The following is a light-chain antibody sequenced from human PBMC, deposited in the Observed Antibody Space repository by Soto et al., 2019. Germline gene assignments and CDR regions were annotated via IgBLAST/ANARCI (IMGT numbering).Light chain of an antibody. V-gene: IGLV1-47*02. CDR3: AAWADGMLGQD. Sequence: QSGLTQPPSVSGTPGQRVTVSCSGTSSNIGSNNVYWYQQVPGTAPRLLIFYTSQRPSGVPDRFSGSKSGTSASLAISGLRSEDEADYYCAAWADGMLGQDFGTGTKATVL. CDR2: YTS. CDR1: SSNIGSNN. J-gene: IGLJ1*01.